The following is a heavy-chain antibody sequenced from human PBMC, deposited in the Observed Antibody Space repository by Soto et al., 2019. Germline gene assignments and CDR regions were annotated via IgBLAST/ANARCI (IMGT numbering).Heavy chain of an antibody. D-gene: IGHD3-3*01. CDR1: GFTFSSYA. V-gene: IGHV3-23*01. J-gene: IGHJ4*02. CDR2: ISGSGGST. Sequence: PWGSLSLSCAASGFTFSSYAMSWVRQAPGKGLEWVSAISGSGGSTYYADSVKGRFTISRDNSKNTLYLQMNSLRAEDTAVYYCAKGGVATIFGVVIIVTYFDYWGQGTLVTVSS. CDR3: AKGGVATIFGVVIIVTYFDY.